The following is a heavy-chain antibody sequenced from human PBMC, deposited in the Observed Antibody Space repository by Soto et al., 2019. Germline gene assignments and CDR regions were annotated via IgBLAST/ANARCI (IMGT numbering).Heavy chain of an antibody. J-gene: IGHJ4*02. D-gene: IGHD3-22*01. CDR1: GFTFRSYA. CDR3: ARDGPRYDSSGPIDY. CDR2: ISYDGSNK. Sequence: XVSLRLSCAASGFTFRSYAMHWVRQAPGKGLEWVAVISYDGSNKYYADSVKGRFTISRDNSKNTLYLQMNSLRAEDTAVYYCARDGPRYDSSGPIDYWGQGTLVTVSS. V-gene: IGHV3-30-3*01.